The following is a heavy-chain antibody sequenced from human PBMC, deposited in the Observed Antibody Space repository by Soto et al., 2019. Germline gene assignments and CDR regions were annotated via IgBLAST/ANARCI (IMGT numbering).Heavy chain of an antibody. D-gene: IGHD3-3*01. CDR3: ARGKSYDFWSAYYREYYYYYCVDV. J-gene: IGHJ6*03. V-gene: IGHV1-8*01. CDR2: MNPNSGNT. Sequence: ASVKVSCKASGYTFTSYDINWVRQATGQGLEWMGWMNPNSGNTGYAQKFQGRVTMTRNTSISTAYMELSSLRSEDTAVYYCARGKSYDFWSAYYREYYYYYCVDVWGKGTTVTVSS. CDR1: GYTFTSYD.